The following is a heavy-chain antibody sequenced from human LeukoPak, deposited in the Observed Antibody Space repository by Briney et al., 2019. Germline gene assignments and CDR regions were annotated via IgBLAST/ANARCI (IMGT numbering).Heavy chain of an antibody. Sequence: GSSVKVSCKASGGTFSSYAISWVRQAPGQGLEWMGRIIPIFGTADYAQKFQGRVTITTDESTSTAYMELSSLRSEDTAVYYCARDIAVAGIDYWGQGTLVTVSS. CDR1: GGTFSSYA. J-gene: IGHJ4*02. CDR2: IIPIFGTA. CDR3: ARDIAVAGIDY. V-gene: IGHV1-69*05. D-gene: IGHD6-19*01.